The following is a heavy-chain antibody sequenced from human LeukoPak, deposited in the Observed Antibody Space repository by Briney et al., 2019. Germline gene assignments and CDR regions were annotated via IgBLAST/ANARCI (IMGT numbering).Heavy chain of an antibody. CDR3: ARGGYGSGTPYDFDY. CDR2: INPNSGGT. J-gene: IGHJ4*02. D-gene: IGHD3-10*01. CDR1: GYTFTSYD. V-gene: IGHV1-2*02. Sequence: ASVKVSCKASGYTFTSYDINWVRQATGQGLEWMGWINPNSGGTNYAQKFQGRVTMTRDTSISTAYMELSRLRSDDTAVYYCARGGYGSGTPYDFDYWGQGTLVTVSS.